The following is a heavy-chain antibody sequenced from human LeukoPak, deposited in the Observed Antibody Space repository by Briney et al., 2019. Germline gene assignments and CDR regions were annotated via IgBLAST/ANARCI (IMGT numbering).Heavy chain of an antibody. Sequence: GGSLRLSCAASGFTFSTFSSYAMTWVRQAPGKGLEWVSVISASGDSAYYADSVKGRFTISRDNSKNTLYLQMNSLRPEDTAVYYWAKAGGPREWDYVWGSYRPHYFDYWGQGTLVTVSS. CDR1: GFTFSTFSSYA. J-gene: IGHJ4*02. CDR3: AKAGGPREWDYVWGSYRPHYFDY. D-gene: IGHD3-16*02. CDR2: ISASGDSA. V-gene: IGHV3-23*01.